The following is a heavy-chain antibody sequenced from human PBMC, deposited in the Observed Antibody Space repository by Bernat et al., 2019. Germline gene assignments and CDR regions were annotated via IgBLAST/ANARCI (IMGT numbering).Heavy chain of an antibody. CDR1: GFTFSSYG. V-gene: IGHV3-33*06. D-gene: IGHD3-22*01. CDR2: IWYDGSNK. CDR3: ANDYDSSGNFDL. Sequence: QVQLVESGGGVVQPGRSLRLSCAASGFTFSSYGMHWVRQAPGKGLEWVAVIWYDGSNKYYADSVKGRFTISRDNSKNTLYLQMNSLRAEDTAVYYCANDYDSSGNFDLWGRGTLVTVSS. J-gene: IGHJ2*01.